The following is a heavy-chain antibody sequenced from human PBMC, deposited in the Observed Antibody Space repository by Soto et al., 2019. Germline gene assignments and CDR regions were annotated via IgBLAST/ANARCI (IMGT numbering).Heavy chain of an antibody. CDR2: IYYRGSI. CDR3: ASSHAGAHITAAVH. Sequence: PSETLSLTCNVSGGSINSPDYYWSWIRQPPGKGLEWIGYIYYRGSIYYNPSLKSRVTISVDRSKNQFSLKLSSVTAADTAVYYCASSHAGAHITAAVHWGQGTLVTVSS. CDR1: GGSINSPDYY. J-gene: IGHJ4*02. V-gene: IGHV4-30-4*01. D-gene: IGHD6-13*01.